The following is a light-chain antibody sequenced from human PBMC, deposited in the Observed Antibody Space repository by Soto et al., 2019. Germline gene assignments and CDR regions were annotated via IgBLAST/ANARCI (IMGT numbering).Light chain of an antibody. J-gene: IGLJ1*01. V-gene: IGLV2-23*02. CDR2: EVN. CDR1: SSNVGSYKL. Sequence: QSALTQPASVSGSPGQSITISCTGTSSNVGSYKLVSWYQQHPGKAPKLMIFEVNKRPSGVSNRFSGSKSGNTASLTISGLKGEDAADYYCCSSGGSPTYVFGTGTKLTVL. CDR3: CSSGGSPTYV.